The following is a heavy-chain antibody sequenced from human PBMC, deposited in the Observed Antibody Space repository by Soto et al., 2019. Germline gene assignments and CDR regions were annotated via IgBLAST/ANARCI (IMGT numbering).Heavy chain of an antibody. CDR3: ARAGSKEMATIGLDV. J-gene: IGHJ6*02. V-gene: IGHV3-33*01. CDR1: GFTFSSYA. CDR2: IWSDGSKK. D-gene: IGHD5-12*01. Sequence: QVQLVESGGGVVQPGRSLTLSCAASGFTFSSYAMHWVRQAPGKGLEWVAVIWSDGSKKYYADSVKGRFTISRDNSKNTLYLQMNILRAEYTAVYYCARAGSKEMATIGLDVWGQGTTVTVSS.